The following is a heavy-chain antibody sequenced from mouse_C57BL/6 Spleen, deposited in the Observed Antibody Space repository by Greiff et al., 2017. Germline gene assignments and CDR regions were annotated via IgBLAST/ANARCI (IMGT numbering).Heavy chain of an antibody. D-gene: IGHD3-2*02. Sequence: EVKLMESEGGLVQPGSSMKLSCTASGFTFSDYYMAWVRQVPEKGLEWVATINYDGSSTYYLDSLQSRFIISSDNAKNILYLQMSSLKSEDTATYYCARDWGSSGSFAYWGQGTLVTVSA. CDR2: INYDGSST. V-gene: IGHV5-16*01. CDR1: GFTFSDYY. CDR3: ARDWGSSGSFAY. J-gene: IGHJ3*01.